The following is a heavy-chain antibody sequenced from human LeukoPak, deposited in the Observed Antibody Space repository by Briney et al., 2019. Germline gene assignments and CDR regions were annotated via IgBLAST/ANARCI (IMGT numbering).Heavy chain of an antibody. D-gene: IGHD6-13*01. V-gene: IGHV3-66*02. CDR3: AKDRQQLANWFDP. Sequence: GGSLRLSCAASGFTVSSNYMSWVRQAPGKGLEWVSVIYSGGSTYYADSVKGRFTISRDNSKNTLYLQMNSLRAEDTAVYYCAKDRQQLANWFDPWGQGTLVTVSS. CDR1: GFTVSSNY. J-gene: IGHJ5*02. CDR2: IYSGGST.